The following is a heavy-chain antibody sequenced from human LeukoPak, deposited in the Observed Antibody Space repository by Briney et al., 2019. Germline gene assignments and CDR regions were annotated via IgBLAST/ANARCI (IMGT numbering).Heavy chain of an antibody. Sequence: GGSLRLSCAASGFTFSDYYMSWIRQAPGKGLEWVSYISSSGSTIYYADSVKGRFTISRDNAKNSLYLQMNSLRAEDTAVYYCAKDRAKNWNYALDYWGQGTLVTVSS. J-gene: IGHJ4*02. CDR2: ISSSGSTI. CDR3: AKDRAKNWNYALDY. D-gene: IGHD1-7*01. V-gene: IGHV3-11*01. CDR1: GFTFSDYY.